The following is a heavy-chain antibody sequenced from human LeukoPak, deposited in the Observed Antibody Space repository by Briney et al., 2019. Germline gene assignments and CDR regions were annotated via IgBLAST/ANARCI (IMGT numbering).Heavy chain of an antibody. V-gene: IGHV1-18*01. J-gene: IGHJ4*02. CDR2: ISAYNGNT. CDR1: GYTFTSYG. D-gene: IGHD3-22*01. Sequence: ASVKVSCKASGYTFTSYGISWVRQAPGQGLEWMGWISAYNGNTNYAQKLQGRVTMTTDTSTSTAYMELRSLRSDDTAVYYCARGIPAIVDLGPLFDYRGQGTLVTVSS. CDR3: ARGIPAIVDLGPLFDY.